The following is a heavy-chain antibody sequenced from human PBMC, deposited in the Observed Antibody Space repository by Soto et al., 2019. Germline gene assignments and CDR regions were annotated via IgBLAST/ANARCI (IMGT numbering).Heavy chain of an antibody. Sequence: PGGSLRLSCAASGFTFSNSRMHWVRQVSGEGLEWVSRINADGTSTSYADSVKGRFTISRDNAKNTLYLHVNSLRAEDTAVYYCVKVLARGVGVPRFYFDSWGQGALVTVSS. J-gene: IGHJ4*02. D-gene: IGHD2-2*01. V-gene: IGHV3-74*01. CDR1: GFTFSNSR. CDR2: INADGTST. CDR3: VKVLARGVGVPRFYFDS.